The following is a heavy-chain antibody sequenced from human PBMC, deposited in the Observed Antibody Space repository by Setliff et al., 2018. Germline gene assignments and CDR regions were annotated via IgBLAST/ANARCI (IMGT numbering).Heavy chain of an antibody. Sequence: SVKVSCKASGGPLNSYSFSWVRQAPGQGLEWMGRIIPVLDITRYSQKFQGRVTITADKSTGIIYMELSSLRSEDTAVYYCATDYALGDYGGKRDDIWGQGTVVTVSS. CDR1: GGPLNSYS. J-gene: IGHJ3*02. CDR2: IIPVLDIT. CDR3: ATDYALGDYGGKRDDI. D-gene: IGHD4-17*01. V-gene: IGHV1-69*04.